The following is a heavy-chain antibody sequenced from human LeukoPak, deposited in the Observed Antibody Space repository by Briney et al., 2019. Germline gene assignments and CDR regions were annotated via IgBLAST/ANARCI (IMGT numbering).Heavy chain of an antibody. V-gene: IGHV4-34*01. CDR2: INHSGST. CDR1: GGSFSGYY. Sequence: SETLALICAVYGGSFSGYYWSWIRQPPGKGLEWIGEINHSGSTNYNPSLKSRVTISVDTSKNQFSLKLSSVTAAATAVYYCAAVVPAAMYWGQGTLVTVSS. CDR3: AAVVPAAMY. J-gene: IGHJ4*02. D-gene: IGHD2-2*01.